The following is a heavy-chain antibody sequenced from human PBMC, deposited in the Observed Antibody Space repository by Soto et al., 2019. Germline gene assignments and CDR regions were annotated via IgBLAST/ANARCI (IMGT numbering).Heavy chain of an antibody. D-gene: IGHD3-10*01. CDR1: GFIFSRYA. J-gene: IGHJ4*02. CDR3: TIRSNESY. V-gene: IGHV3-74*01. CDR2: INGDGTKI. Sequence: GGSLRLSCAASGFIFSRYAMHWVRQPPGEGQGLRRGLVWVSRINGDGTKINYADFVRGRFTISRDNAQNAVFLQMNSLRVDDTAVYHCTIRSNESYWGQGTPVTVSS.